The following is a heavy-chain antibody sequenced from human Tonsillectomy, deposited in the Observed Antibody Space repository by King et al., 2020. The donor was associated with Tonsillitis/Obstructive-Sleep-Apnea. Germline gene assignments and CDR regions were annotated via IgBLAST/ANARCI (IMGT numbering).Heavy chain of an antibody. Sequence: VQLVESGGGLIQPGGSLRLSCAASGFTVSSNYMSWVRQAPGKGLEWVSVIYSGGSIYYADSVKGRFTISRDNSKNTLYLQMNILRAEDTAVYYCARDGRYSSSWWGAFDIWGQGTMVTVSS. J-gene: IGHJ3*02. V-gene: IGHV3-53*01. D-gene: IGHD6-13*01. CDR3: ARDGRYSSSWWGAFDI. CDR1: GFTVSSNY. CDR2: IYSGGSI.